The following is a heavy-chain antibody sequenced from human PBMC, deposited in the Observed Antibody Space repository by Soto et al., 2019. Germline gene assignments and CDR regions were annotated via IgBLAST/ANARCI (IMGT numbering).Heavy chain of an antibody. V-gene: IGHV4-4*02. CDR2: MHHSGSI. CDR3: ARDLWGYCGTDCYPLDV. D-gene: IGHD2-21*02. Sequence: SETLSLTCSVSGDSISNNKWWSWVRQPPGKGLEWIGEMHHSGSIHYNASLKSRATLSVDKSRNQFSLKLNSVTAADTAVYYCARDLWGYCGTDCYPLDVWGQGTTVTVSS. J-gene: IGHJ6*02. CDR1: GDSISNNKW.